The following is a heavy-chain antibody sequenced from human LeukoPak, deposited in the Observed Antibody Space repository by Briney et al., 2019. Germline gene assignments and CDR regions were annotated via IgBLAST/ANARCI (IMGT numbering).Heavy chain of an antibody. CDR1: GFTFSNYE. J-gene: IGHJ4*02. CDR3: ARVRDYGDFDY. D-gene: IGHD4-17*01. CDR2: ISSGGTTI. Sequence: GGSLRLSCAASGFTFSNYEMNWVRQAPGKGLEWVSYISSGGTTIFYADSLKGRFTISRDNAKNSLSLQMNSLRVEDTAVYYCARVRDYGDFDYWGQGTLVTVSS. V-gene: IGHV3-48*03.